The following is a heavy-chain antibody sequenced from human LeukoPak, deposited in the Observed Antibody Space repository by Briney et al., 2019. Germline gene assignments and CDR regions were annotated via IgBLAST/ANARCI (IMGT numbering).Heavy chain of an antibody. D-gene: IGHD5-24*01. CDR2: IYYSGST. CDR3: ARDVGDGYKGYYFDY. J-gene: IGHJ4*02. V-gene: IGHV4-59*01. CDR1: GGSISSYY. Sequence: SGTLSLTCTVSGGSISSYYWSWIRQPPGKGLEWIGYIYYSGSTNYNPSLKSRVTISVDTSKNQFSLKLSSVTAADTAVYYCARDVGDGYKGYYFDYWGQGTLVTVSS.